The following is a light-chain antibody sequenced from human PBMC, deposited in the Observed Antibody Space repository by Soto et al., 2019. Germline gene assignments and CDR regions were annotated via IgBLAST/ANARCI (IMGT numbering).Light chain of an antibody. CDR2: GAS. CDR3: QQYGSSPTT. CDR1: QSVSSSC. Sequence: EIVLTQSPGTLSLSPGERATLSCRASQSVSSSCLAWYQQKPGQAPRLLISGASSRATGIPDRFSGSGSGTDFTLTISRLEPEDFAVYFCQQYGSSPTTFGQGTKVDIK. J-gene: IGKJ1*01. V-gene: IGKV3-20*01.